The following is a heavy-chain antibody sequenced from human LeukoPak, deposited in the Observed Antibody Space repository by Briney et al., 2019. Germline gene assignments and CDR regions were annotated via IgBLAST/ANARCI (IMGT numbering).Heavy chain of an antibody. CDR1: GFTFPRHA. D-gene: IGHD3-22*01. J-gene: IGHJ4*02. CDR2: SAGSGGST. CDR3: AQEHFDTSGYYSRFDN. Sequence: GGSLRLSCAASGFTFPRHAMSWVRQAPGKGPEWVASSAGSGGSTHYADSVKGRFTISRDNSQITVFLHMNSLRADDTAVYYCAQEHFDTSGYYSRFDNWGQGILVTVSS. V-gene: IGHV3-23*01.